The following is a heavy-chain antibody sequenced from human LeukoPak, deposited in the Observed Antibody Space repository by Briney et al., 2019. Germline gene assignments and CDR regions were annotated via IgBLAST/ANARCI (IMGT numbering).Heavy chain of an antibody. V-gene: IGHV3-7*01. CDR1: GFTFSSYW. CDR3: AREWANWNYYFDY. Sequence: GGSLRLSCAASGFTFSSYWMSWVRQAPGKGRGWLANIKQDGSEKYYVDSVKGRFTITRDNAKNSLYLQMNSLRAEDTAVYYCAREWANWNYYFDYWGQGTLVTVSS. D-gene: IGHD1-7*01. CDR2: IKQDGSEK. J-gene: IGHJ4*02.